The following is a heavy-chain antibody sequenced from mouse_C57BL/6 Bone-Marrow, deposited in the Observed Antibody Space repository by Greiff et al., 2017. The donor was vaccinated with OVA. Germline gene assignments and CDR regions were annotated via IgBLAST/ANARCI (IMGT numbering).Heavy chain of an antibody. D-gene: IGHD1-1*01. CDR1: GFNIKDDY. CDR2: IDPENGDT. J-gene: IGHJ4*01. V-gene: IGHV14-4*01. Sequence: EVQLQQSGAELVRPGASVKLSCTASGFNIKDDYMHWVKQRPEQGLEWIGWIDPENGDTEYASKFQGNATITADTSSNTAYLQLSSLTSEDTAVYYCTFLDYYGSSGYAMDYWGQGTSVTVSS. CDR3: TFLDYYGSSGYAMDY.